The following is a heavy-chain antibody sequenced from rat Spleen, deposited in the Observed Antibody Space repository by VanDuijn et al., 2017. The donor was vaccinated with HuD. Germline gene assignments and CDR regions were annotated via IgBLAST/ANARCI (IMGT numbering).Heavy chain of an antibody. V-gene: IGHV5S23*01. CDR1: GFTFSNYD. J-gene: IGHJ2*01. CDR3: VRHGYTRYYFDY. Sequence: EVQLVESGGGLVQPGRSLKLSCAASGFTFSNYDMAWVRQAPTKGLEWVASISTGGGNTYYRDSVKGRFTISRDNAKSTLYLQMDSLKSEDTASYYCVRHGYTRYYFDYWGQGVMVTVSS. D-gene: IGHD1-9*01. CDR2: ISTGGGNT.